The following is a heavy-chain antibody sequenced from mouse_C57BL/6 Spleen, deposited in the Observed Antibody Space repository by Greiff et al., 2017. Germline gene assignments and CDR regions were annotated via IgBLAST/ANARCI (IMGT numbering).Heavy chain of an antibody. Sequence: EVQLVESGGGLVKPGGSLKLSCAASGFTFSSYTMSWVRQTPEKRLEWVATISGGGGNTYYPDSVKGRFTISRDNAKNTLYLQMSSLRSEDTALYYCARHRDYDEAWFAYWGQGTLVTVSA. CDR1: GFTFSSYT. V-gene: IGHV5-9*01. CDR2: ISGGGGNT. CDR3: ARHRDYDEAWFAY. J-gene: IGHJ3*01. D-gene: IGHD2-4*01.